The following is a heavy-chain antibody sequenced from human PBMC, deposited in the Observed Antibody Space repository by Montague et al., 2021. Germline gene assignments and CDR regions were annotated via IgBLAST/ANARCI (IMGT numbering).Heavy chain of an antibody. CDR1: GGSFSGYF. D-gene: IGHD2-21*02. J-gene: IGHJ5*02. Sequence: SETLSLTCSVSGGSFSGYFWTWIRQPPGKGLEWIGEINHSGSTNYNPSLKSRVTISVDTSKNQFSLKLSSVTAADTAVYYCARRGVVTGWFDPWGQGTLVTVSS. CDR3: ARRGVVTGWFDP. CDR2: INHSGST. V-gene: IGHV4-34*01.